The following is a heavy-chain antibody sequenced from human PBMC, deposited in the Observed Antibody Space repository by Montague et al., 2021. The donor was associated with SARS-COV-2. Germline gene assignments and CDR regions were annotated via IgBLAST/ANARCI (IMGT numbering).Heavy chain of an antibody. J-gene: IGHJ3*02. D-gene: IGHD6-13*01. CDR3: ARVGRGSSWYEVAFDI. V-gene: IGHV4-4*07. Sequence: SETLSLTCTVSGSISGYYWTWIRQSAGTGLEWIGRISSSGGIDYNTSLESRVTMSLDTSKIQLSLKLSSVAAADTAVYYCARVGRGSSWYEVAFDIWGQGTMVTVSS. CDR2: ISSSGGI. CDR1: GSISGYY.